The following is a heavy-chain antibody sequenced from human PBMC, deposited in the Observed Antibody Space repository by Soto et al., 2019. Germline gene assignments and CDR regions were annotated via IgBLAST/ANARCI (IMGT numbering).Heavy chain of an antibody. V-gene: IGHV3-74*01. CDR1: GFTFTHYW. Sequence: EVQLVESGGGLVQPGGSLRLSCAASGFTFTHYWMHWVRQVPGKGLVWVSRINADGSYTSYADFVKGRFTISRDNAKNTLHLPMTSPSAADTALYYCASDFTPAETPGDDFDYWGRGTPVTISS. D-gene: IGHD3-16*01. CDR2: INADGSYT. J-gene: IGHJ4*02. CDR3: ASDFTPAETPGDDFDY.